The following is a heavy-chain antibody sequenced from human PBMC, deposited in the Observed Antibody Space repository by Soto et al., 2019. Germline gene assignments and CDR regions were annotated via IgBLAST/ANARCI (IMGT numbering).Heavy chain of an antibody. D-gene: IGHD6-19*01. CDR1: GGTFSSYA. CDR2: IIPIFGTA. V-gene: IGHV1-69*12. CDR3: ARDLQYSSGWNNWFDP. Sequence: QVQLVQSGAEVKKPGSSVKVSCKASGGTFSSYAISWVRQAPGQGLEWMGGIIPIFGTANYAQKCQGRVTITADESTGTAYMELSSLRSEDTAVYYCARDLQYSSGWNNWFDPWGQGTLVTVSS. J-gene: IGHJ5*02.